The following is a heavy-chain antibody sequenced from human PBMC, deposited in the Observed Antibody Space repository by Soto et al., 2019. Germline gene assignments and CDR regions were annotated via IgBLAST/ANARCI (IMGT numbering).Heavy chain of an antibody. CDR1: GFTFSSYA. D-gene: IGHD2-21*02. Sequence: GRSLRLSCAASGFTFSSYAMSWVRQAPGKGLEWVSAISGSGGSTYYADSVKGRFTISRDNSKNTLYLQMNSLRAEDTAVYYCAKGHPPYCGGDCHFDYWGQGTLVTVSS. CDR3: AKGHPPYCGGDCHFDY. CDR2: ISGSGGST. V-gene: IGHV3-23*01. J-gene: IGHJ4*02.